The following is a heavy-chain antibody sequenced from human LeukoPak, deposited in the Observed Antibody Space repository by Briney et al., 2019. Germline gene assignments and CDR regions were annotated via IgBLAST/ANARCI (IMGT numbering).Heavy chain of an antibody. D-gene: IGHD3-10*02. V-gene: IGHV3-48*03. CDR3: AELGITMIGGV. J-gene: IGHJ6*04. Sequence: GGSLRLSCAASGFTFSSYEMNWVRQAPGKGLEWVSYISSSGSTRYYADSVKGRFTISRDNAKNSLYLQMNSLRAEDTAVYYCAELGITMIGGVWGKGTTVTISS. CDR1: GFTFSSYE. CDR2: ISSSGSTR.